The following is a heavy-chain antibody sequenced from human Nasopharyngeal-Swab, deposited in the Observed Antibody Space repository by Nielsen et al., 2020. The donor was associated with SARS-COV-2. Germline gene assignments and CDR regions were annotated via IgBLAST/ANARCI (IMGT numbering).Heavy chain of an antibody. D-gene: IGHD3-9*01. CDR1: GGSVSSGSYY. CDR2: IYYSGST. J-gene: IGHJ4*02. Sequence: SETLSLTCTVSGGSVSSGSYYWSWIRQPPGKGLEWIGYIYYSGSTNYNPSLKSRVTISVDTSKNQFSLKLSSVTAADTAVYYCARQSFYDILTGYYYFDYWGQGTLVTVSS. CDR3: ARQSFYDILTGYYYFDY. V-gene: IGHV4-61*01.